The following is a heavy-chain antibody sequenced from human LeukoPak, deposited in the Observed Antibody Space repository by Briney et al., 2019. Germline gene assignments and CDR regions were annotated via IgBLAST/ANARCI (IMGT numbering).Heavy chain of an antibody. CDR3: AAVVRSGSHNWFDP. V-gene: IGHV4-38-2*01. J-gene: IGHJ5*02. Sequence: SETPSLTCAVSCYSISSGYFWGWIRQPPGKGLEWFGSIYRSGSTYYNPSLKSRVTISVDTSKNQFSLKLSSVTPADTAVYYCAAVVRSGSHNWFDPWGQGTLVTVSS. CDR2: IYRSGST. CDR1: CYSISSGYF. D-gene: IGHD3-10*01.